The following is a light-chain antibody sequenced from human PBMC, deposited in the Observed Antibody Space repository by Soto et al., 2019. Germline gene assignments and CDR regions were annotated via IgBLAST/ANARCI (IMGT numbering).Light chain of an antibody. CDR2: DAS. CDR3: QLRSNWLFT. Sequence: EIVLTQSPATLSLSPEERATLSCRASQSVSSYLAWYQQKPGLAPRHLIYDASNRATGIPAWFSGSGSGTDFTLTISSLEPEDFAVYYCQLRSNWLFTFGPGTKVDIK. CDR1: QSVSSY. J-gene: IGKJ3*01. V-gene: IGKV3-11*01.